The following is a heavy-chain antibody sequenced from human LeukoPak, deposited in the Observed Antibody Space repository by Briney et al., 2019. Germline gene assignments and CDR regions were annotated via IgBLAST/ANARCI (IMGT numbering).Heavy chain of an antibody. CDR1: GFTFSVYG. J-gene: IGHJ4*02. CDR3: AREFLAVAGFYYFDY. V-gene: IGHV3-33*08. D-gene: IGHD6-19*01. Sequence: PGRSLRLSCAASGFTFSVYGMHWVRQAPGKGLEWVSVIGGSTGNTYYADSVKGRFTISRDNSKNTLYLQMNSLRAEDTAVYYCAREFLAVAGFYYFDYWGQGTLVTVSS. CDR2: IGGSTGNT.